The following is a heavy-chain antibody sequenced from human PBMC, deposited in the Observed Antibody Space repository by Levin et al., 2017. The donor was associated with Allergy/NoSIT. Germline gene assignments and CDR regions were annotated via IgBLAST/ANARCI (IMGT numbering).Heavy chain of an antibody. CDR3: AKDTTGSYPYYYYGMDV. CDR1: GFTFSSYG. Sequence: GESLKISCAASGFTFSSYGMHWVRQAPGKGLEWVAVISYDGSNKYYADSVKGRFTISRDNSKNTLYLQMNSLRAEVTAVYYCAKDTTGSYPYYYYGMDVWGQGTTVTVSS. CDR2: ISYDGSNK. V-gene: IGHV3-30*18. J-gene: IGHJ6*02. D-gene: IGHD1-26*01.